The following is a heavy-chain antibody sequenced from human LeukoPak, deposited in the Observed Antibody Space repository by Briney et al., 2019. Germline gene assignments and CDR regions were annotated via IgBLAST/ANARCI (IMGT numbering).Heavy chain of an antibody. CDR2: INSDGSGT. CDR1: GFTFSSYW. D-gene: IGHD3-22*01. J-gene: IGHJ4*02. V-gene: IGHV3-74*01. Sequence: GGSLRLSCVASGFTFSSYWMHWVRQAPGKGLVWVSRINSDGSGTSYADSAKGRFTISRDNPKNTLYLQMNSLRADDTAEYYCATIVGYYFDSWGQGTLVTVSS. CDR3: ATIVGYYFDS.